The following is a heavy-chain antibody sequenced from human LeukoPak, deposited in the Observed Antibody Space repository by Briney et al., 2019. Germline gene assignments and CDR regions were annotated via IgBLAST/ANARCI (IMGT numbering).Heavy chain of an antibody. V-gene: IGHV3-9*01. Sequence: GGSLRLSCAASGFTFDDYAMHWVRQAPGKGLEWVSGISWNSGSIGYADSVKGRFTISRDNAKNSLYPQMNSLRAEDTALYYCAKASSYDSSGYPDYWGQGTLVTVSS. J-gene: IGHJ4*02. CDR3: AKASSYDSSGYPDY. D-gene: IGHD3-22*01. CDR1: GFTFDDYA. CDR2: ISWNSGSI.